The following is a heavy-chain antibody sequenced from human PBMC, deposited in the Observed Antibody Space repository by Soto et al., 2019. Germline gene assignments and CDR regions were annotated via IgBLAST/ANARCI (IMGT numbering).Heavy chain of an antibody. CDR2: IYYSGST. CDR1: GGSISSSSYY. V-gene: IGHV4-39*01. J-gene: IGHJ5*02. CDR3: ASPKIAFYNWFDP. D-gene: IGHD3-3*02. Sequence: PSETLSVTCTVSGGSISSSSYYWGWIRQPPGKGLEWIGSIYYSGSTYYSPSLKSRVTISVDTSKNQFSLKLSSVTAADTAVYYCASPKIAFYNWFDPWGQGTLVSVSS.